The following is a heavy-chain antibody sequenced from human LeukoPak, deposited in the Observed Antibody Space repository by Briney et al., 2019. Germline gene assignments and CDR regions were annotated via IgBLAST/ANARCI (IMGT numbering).Heavy chain of an antibody. J-gene: IGHJ4*02. CDR3: ASSVGGSGSYYNRFFDY. CDR1: GFTFSSYA. D-gene: IGHD3-10*01. Sequence: GGSLRLSCAASGFTFSSYAMSWVRQAPGKGLEWVSVIYSGGSTYYADSVKGRFTISRDNSKNTLYLQMNSLRAEDTAVYYCASSVGGSGSYYNRFFDYWGQGTLVTVTS. CDR2: IYSGGST. V-gene: IGHV3-66*01.